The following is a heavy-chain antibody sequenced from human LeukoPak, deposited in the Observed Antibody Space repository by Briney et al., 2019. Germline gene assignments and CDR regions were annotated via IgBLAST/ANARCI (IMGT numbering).Heavy chain of an antibody. CDR1: GYTFINYG. CDR3: ARDGSGNWLDP. CDR2: INAYDGDT. V-gene: IGHV1-18*01. D-gene: IGHD3-10*01. J-gene: IGHJ5*02. Sequence: ASAKVSCKASGYTFINYGFSWVRQAPGQGLEWMGWINAYDGDTNYARKFQDRFSMTTDTSTSTAYMELRSLRSDDTAVYYCARDGSGNWLDPWGQGTLVTVFS.